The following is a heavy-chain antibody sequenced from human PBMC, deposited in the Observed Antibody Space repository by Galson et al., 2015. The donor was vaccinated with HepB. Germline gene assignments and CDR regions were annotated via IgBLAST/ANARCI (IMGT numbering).Heavy chain of an antibody. CDR1: GFTFSSYA. D-gene: IGHD1-26*01. J-gene: IGHJ4*02. CDR2: ISYDGSNK. Sequence: SLRLSCAASGFTFSSYAMHWVRQAPGKGLEWVAVISYDGSNKYYADSVKGRFTISRDNSKNTLYLQINSLRAEDTAVYYCARDTRALEYSGSYVDYWGQGTLVTVSS. V-gene: IGHV3-30-3*01. CDR3: ARDTRALEYSGSYVDY.